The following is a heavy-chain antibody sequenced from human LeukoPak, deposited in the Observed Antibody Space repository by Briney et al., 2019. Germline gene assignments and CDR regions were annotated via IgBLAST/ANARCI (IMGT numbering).Heavy chain of an antibody. CDR3: ASLAPIVVVTAIHAGGRYYGMDV. CDR1: GFTFSSYA. CDR2: ISYDGSNK. J-gene: IGHJ6*02. V-gene: IGHV3-30*04. D-gene: IGHD2-21*02. Sequence: PGGSLRLSCAASGFTFSSYAMHWVRQAPGKGLEWVAVISYDGSNKYYADSVKGRFTISRDNSKNTLYLQMNSLRAEDTAVYYCASLAPIVVVTAIHAGGRYYGMDVWGQGPRSPSP.